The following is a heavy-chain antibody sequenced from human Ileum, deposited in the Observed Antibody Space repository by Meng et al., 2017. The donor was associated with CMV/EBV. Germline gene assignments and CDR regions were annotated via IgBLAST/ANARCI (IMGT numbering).Heavy chain of an antibody. CDR3: ARNVGFYSSQIAY. D-gene: IGHD3-3*01. CDR1: GRSTTSSTYY. J-gene: IGHJ4*02. V-gene: IGHV4-39*07. CDR2: VYYSGTT. Sequence: QRHEWGPGLVKPSETLSITCTADGRSTTSSTYYWGWIRQPPGKGLEWIGSVYYSGTTYYNPSLKSRVNMSIDTSKNRFSLKLSSATAADTAVYYCARNVGFYSSQIAYWGQGALVTVSS.